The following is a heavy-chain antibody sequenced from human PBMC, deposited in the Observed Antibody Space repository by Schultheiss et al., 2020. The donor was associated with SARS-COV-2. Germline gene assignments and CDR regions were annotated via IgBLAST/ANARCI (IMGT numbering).Heavy chain of an antibody. D-gene: IGHD3-16*02. Sequence: GGSLRLSCKGSGYSFLGYTINWVRQKSGEGLEWMGQAVPTDSTTDYSPSFRGRVTISLDNSINTVYLEWHSLTASDSATYYCARRYRWGTDFWAQGTLVTVSS. CDR2: AVPTDSTT. J-gene: IGHJ4*02. CDR3: ARRYRWGTDF. V-gene: IGHV5-10-1*01. CDR1: GYSFLGYT.